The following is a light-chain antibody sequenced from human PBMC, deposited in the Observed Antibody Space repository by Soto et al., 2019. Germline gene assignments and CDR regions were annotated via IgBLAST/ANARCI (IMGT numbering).Light chain of an antibody. CDR1: QGIKNY. V-gene: IGKV1-33*01. Sequence: DIQMTQSPSSLSASVGDRVTITCQASQGIKNYLNWYQQKPGKAPKLLIYDASDLERGVPSRFSGSGAGTDFTFTISSLQPEDIATYYCQQYDNLPLTFGGGTKVEIK. CDR3: QQYDNLPLT. CDR2: DAS. J-gene: IGKJ4*01.